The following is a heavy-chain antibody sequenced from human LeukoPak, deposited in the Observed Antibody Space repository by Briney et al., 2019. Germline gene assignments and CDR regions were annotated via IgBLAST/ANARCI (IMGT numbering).Heavy chain of an antibody. CDR2: ISGSGGST. CDR1: GFTFSSYA. V-gene: IGHV3-23*01. J-gene: IGHJ5*02. CDR3: ASYYDFWSGYSTRNWFDP. D-gene: IGHD3-3*01. Sequence: PGGSLRLSCAASGFTFSSYAMSWVRQAPGKGLEWVSAISGSGGSTYYADSVKGRFTISRDNSKNTLHLQMNSLRAEDTAVYYCASYYDFWSGYSTRNWFDPWSQGTLVTVSS.